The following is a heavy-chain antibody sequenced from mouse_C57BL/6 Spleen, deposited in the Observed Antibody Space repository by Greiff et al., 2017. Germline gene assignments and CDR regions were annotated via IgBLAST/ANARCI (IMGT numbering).Heavy chain of an antibody. CDR3: ARKRLGSLDY. V-gene: IGHV5-17*01. J-gene: IGHJ2*01. Sequence: EVMLVESGGGLVKPGGSLKLSCAASGFTFSDYGMHWVRQAPEKGLEWVAYISRGRSTIYYADTVKGRFTISRDNAKNTLFLQMTSLRSEDTAMYYCARKRLGSLDYWGQGTTLTVSA. CDR1: GFTFSDYG. CDR2: ISRGRSTI. D-gene: IGHD4-1*01.